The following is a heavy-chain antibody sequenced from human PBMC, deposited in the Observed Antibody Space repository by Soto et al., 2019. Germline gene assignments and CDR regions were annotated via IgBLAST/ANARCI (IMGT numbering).Heavy chain of an antibody. J-gene: IGHJ5*01. CDR3: ARDPPTGTTLDWVDS. V-gene: IGHV3-21*01. D-gene: IGHD1-7*01. Sequence: GGSLRLSCAASGFSFSSDSMGWVRQAPGKGLEWVSSISSSGSFKNYADSVKGRFTISRDNSKNSLYLQMNSLKDEETTVYYCARDPPTGTTLDWVDSWGQGTLVTVSS. CDR2: ISSSGSFK. CDR1: GFSFSSDS.